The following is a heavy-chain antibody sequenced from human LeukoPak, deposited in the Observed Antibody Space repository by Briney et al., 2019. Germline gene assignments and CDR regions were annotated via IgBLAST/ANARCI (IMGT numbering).Heavy chain of an antibody. V-gene: IGHV3-30*02. Sequence: GGSLRLSCAASGFIFSSYGMHWVRQAPGKGLVWVAFIRYDGSKKYYADSVKGRFIISRDKAKNTLYLQMNSLRAEDTGVYCCAKENSSGFLFWGGGTLLSLSS. D-gene: IGHD6-19*01. J-gene: IGHJ2*01. CDR3: AKENSSGFLF. CDR2: IRYDGSKK. CDR1: GFIFSSYG.